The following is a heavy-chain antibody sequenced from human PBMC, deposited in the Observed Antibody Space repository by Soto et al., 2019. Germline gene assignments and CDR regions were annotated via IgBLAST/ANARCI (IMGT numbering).Heavy chain of an antibody. D-gene: IGHD2-2*01. Sequence: VESLKTSGTASGYAFTSYWIAWVRQMPWKGLEWMGIIYPGDSDTRYSPSFQGQVTISVDKSITTAYLQWSSLKASDTAMYYCARGYCTTTICDPWFDPWGQGTLVTVSS. V-gene: IGHV5-51*01. CDR1: GYAFTSYW. CDR2: IYPGDSDT. J-gene: IGHJ5*02. CDR3: ARGYCTTTICDPWFDP.